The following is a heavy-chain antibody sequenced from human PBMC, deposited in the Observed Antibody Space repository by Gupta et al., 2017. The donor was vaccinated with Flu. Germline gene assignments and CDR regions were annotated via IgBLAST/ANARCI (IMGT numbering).Heavy chain of an antibody. CDR3: AKVRVVVVAPLFDY. D-gene: IGHD2-15*01. CDR1: GVTFSRYA. CDR2: ISGSGGST. J-gene: IGHJ4*02. Sequence: EVQLLASGGGLAQPGGSLRLSCAASGVTFSRYAMRWGRQAPGKGLEWVSAISGSGGSTYYADSVKGRFTISRDNSKNTLYLQMNSLRAEDTAVYYCAKVRVVVVAPLFDYWGQGTLVTVSS. V-gene: IGHV3-23*01.